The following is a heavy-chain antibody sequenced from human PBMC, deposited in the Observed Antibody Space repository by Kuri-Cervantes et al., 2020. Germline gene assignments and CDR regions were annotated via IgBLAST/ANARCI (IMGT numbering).Heavy chain of an antibody. J-gene: IGHJ1*01. Sequence: GGSLRLSCAASGFTFSSYWMNWVRRAPGKGLEWVANIKQDGSEKYYVDSVKGRFIISRDNAKNSLYLQMNSLRAEDTALYYCAKDIRSGITGTTYFQHWGQGTLVTVSS. CDR3: AKDIRSGITGTTYFQH. V-gene: IGHV3-7*03. CDR2: IKQDGSEK. D-gene: IGHD1-7*01. CDR1: GFTFSSYW.